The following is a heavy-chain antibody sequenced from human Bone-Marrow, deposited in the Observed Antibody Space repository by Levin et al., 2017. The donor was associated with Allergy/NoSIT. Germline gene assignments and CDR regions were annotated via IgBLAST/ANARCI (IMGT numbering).Heavy chain of an antibody. J-gene: IGHJ5*02. CDR1: GGSISSSNW. Sequence: LETLSLTCAVSGGSISSSNWWSWVRQPPGKGLEWIGEIYHSGSTNYNPSLKSRVTISVDKSKNQFSLKLSSVTAADTAVYYCARVEYSSSWYGGNWFDPWGQGTLVTVSS. CDR2: IYHSGST. V-gene: IGHV4-4*02. D-gene: IGHD6-13*01. CDR3: ARVEYSSSWYGGNWFDP.